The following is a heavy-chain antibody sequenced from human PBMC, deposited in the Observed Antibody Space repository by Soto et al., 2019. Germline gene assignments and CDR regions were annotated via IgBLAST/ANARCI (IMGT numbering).Heavy chain of an antibody. D-gene: IGHD6-19*01. CDR1: GFTFSSYD. J-gene: IGHJ4*02. Sequence: EVQLVESGGGLVQPGGSLRLSCAASGFTFSSYDMHWVRQATGKGLEWVSAIGTAGDTYYPGSVKGRFTISRENAKNSLYLQMNSLRAEDAAVYYCAREPIGWYSGVRWGFDYWGQGTLVTVSS. V-gene: IGHV3-13*01. CDR2: IGTAGDT. CDR3: AREPIGWYSGVRWGFDY.